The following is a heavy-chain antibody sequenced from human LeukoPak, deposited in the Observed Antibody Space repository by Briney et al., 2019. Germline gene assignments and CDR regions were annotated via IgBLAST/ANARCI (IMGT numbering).Heavy chain of an antibody. V-gene: IGHV4-30-2*01. CDR1: GGSISGGGYS. CDR3: ARGGDGYSYGYAQDY. Sequence: SQTLSLTCTVSGGSISGGGYSWSWIRQPPGKGLEWIGYIYHSGSTYYNPSLKSRVTISVDRSKNQFSLKLSSVTAADTAVYYCARGGDGYSYGYAQDYWGQGTLVSVSS. D-gene: IGHD5-18*01. J-gene: IGHJ4*02. CDR2: IYHSGST.